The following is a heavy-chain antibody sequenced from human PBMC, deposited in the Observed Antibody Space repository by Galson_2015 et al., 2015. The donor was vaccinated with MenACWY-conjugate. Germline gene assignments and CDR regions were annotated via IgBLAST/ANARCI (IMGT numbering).Heavy chain of an antibody. CDR1: GYTFTSYY. CDR2: INPSGGST. Sequence: SVKVSCKASGYTFTSYYMHWVRQAPGQGLEWMGIINPSGGSTSYAQKFQGRVTMTRDTSTSTVYMELSSLRSEDTAVYYCARVDHRGYSYGGAFEIWGQGTMVTVSS. J-gene: IGHJ3*02. CDR3: ARVDHRGYSYGGAFEI. D-gene: IGHD5-18*01. V-gene: IGHV1-46*01.